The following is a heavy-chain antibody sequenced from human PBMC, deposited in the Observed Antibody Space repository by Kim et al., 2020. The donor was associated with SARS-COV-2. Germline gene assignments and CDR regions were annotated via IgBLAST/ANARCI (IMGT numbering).Heavy chain of an antibody. CDR1: GFTFSSYW. V-gene: IGHV3-7*03. CDR3: ARDDRDHYYGSGSYFSAPYYYYGMDV. D-gene: IGHD3-10*01. Sequence: GGSLRLSCAASGFTFSSYWMSWVRQAPGKGLEWVANIKQDGSEKYYVDSVKGRFTISRDNAKNSLYLQMNSLRAEDTAVYYCARDDRDHYYGSGSYFSAPYYYYGMDVWGQGTTVTVSS. J-gene: IGHJ6*02. CDR2: IKQDGSEK.